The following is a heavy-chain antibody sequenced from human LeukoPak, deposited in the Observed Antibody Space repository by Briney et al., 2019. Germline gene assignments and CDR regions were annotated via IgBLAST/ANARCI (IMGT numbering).Heavy chain of an antibody. V-gene: IGHV4-61*02. Sequence: SETLSLTCTVSGGSTSSGSYYWSWIRQPAGKGLEWIGLIYTSGSTNYNPSLKSRVTMSVDTSKNQFSLKLYFCARTPIYYYDNSGYYNWGQGTLVTVSS. D-gene: IGHD3-22*01. CDR1: GGSTSSGSYY. CDR2: IYTSGST. J-gene: IGHJ4*02. CDR3: SGYYN.